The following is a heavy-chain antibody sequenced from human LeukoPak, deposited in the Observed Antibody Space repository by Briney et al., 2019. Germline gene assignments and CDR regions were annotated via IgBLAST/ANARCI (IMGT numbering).Heavy chain of an antibody. CDR3: ARGSYGSGSYYPWAYYYGMDV. J-gene: IGHJ6*02. V-gene: IGHV1-8*01. D-gene: IGHD3-10*01. CDR1: GYTFTSYD. CDR2: MNPNSGNT. Sequence: ASVKVSCKASGYTFTSYDINWVRQATGQGLEWMGWMNPNSGNTGNTQKFQGRVTMTRNTTISTAYMELSSLRSEDAAVYYCARGSYGSGSYYPWAYYYGMDVWGQGPTVTVSS.